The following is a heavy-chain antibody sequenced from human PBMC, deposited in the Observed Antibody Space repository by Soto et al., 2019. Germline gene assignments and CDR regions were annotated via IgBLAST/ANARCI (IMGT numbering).Heavy chain of an antibody. D-gene: IGHD3-16*01. V-gene: IGHV4-38-2*01. CDR1: GGSISSGSY. CDR3: ARAEGGDYVWGSFPPNWFDP. CDR2: IYHRGTT. Sequence: SETLSLTCAVSGGSISSGSYWSWIRQPPGKGLEWIGSIYHRGTTYYNPSLKSRVSISVDTSNIQFSLKLSSVTAADTAVYYCARAEGGDYVWGSFPPNWFDPWGQGNLVTVSS. J-gene: IGHJ5*02.